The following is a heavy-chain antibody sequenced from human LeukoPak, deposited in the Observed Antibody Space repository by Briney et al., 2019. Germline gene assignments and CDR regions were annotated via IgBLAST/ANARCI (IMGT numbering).Heavy chain of an antibody. D-gene: IGHD4-23*01. CDR3: ARLNGGYLDS. CDR2: IYRGGST. J-gene: IGHJ4*02. CDR1: GFNVSSKY. Sequence: GGSLRLSCAAFGFNVSSKYINWVRQARGNGLEWVSVIYRGGSTYYADYVKGRFIISRDISKNTLYLQMNSLRGEDTAVYYCARLNGGYLDSWGQGTLVTVSS. V-gene: IGHV3-66*02.